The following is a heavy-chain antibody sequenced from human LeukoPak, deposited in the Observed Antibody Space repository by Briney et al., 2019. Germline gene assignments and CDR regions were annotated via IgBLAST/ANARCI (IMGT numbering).Heavy chain of an antibody. CDR2: IYYSGST. Sequence: SETLSLTCTVSGGSISSSSYYWGWIRQPPGKGLEWIGSIYYSGSTYYNPSLKSRVTIPVDTSKNQFSLKLSSVTAADTAVYYCARQWAPIAAAGTCWFDPWGQGTLVTVSS. CDR1: GGSISSSSYY. J-gene: IGHJ5*02. CDR3: ARQWAPIAAAGTCWFDP. D-gene: IGHD6-13*01. V-gene: IGHV4-39*01.